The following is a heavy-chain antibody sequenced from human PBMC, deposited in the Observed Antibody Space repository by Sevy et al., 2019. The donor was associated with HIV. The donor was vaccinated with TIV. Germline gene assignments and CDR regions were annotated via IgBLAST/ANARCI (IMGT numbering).Heavy chain of an antibody. CDR3: TTDAHDFTNYPSPYYFDQ. V-gene: IGHV3-15*01. D-gene: IGHD4-4*01. CDR1: GFTLSDAW. Sequence: GGSLRLSCAASGFTLSDAWMSWVRQAPGKGLEWVGRIKSKTDGGPKDHAAPVKGRFTNSRDESKNTLYMQMNSLKTEDTAVYYCTTDAHDFTNYPSPYYFDQWGQGTLVTVSS. CDR2: IKSKTDGGPK. J-gene: IGHJ4*02.